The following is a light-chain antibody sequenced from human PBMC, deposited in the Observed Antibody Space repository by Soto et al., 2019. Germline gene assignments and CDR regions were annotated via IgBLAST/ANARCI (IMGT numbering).Light chain of an antibody. CDR3: CSNAGISTLI. V-gene: IGLV2-23*02. J-gene: IGLJ2*01. Sequence: QSVLTQPASVSGSPGQSITILCSGTSRDVGSYSLVSWYQQHPGKAPKVLIYEATKRPSGVSTRFSGSKSGNTASLTISGLQAEDEAEYYCCSNAGISTLIFGGGTKLTVL. CDR2: EAT. CDR1: SRDVGSYSL.